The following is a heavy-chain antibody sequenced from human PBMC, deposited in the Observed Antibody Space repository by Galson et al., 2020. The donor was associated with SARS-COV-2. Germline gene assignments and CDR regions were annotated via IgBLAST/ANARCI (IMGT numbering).Heavy chain of an antibody. CDR2: TYYRSQWST. V-gene: IGHV6-1*01. J-gene: IGHJ3*02. D-gene: IGHD6-13*01. CDR3: AGRVAGAGSLHI. CDR1: GDSVSSNSAA. Sequence: SQTLSLTCAISGDSVSSNSAAWNWIRQSPSRGLEWLGRTYYRSQWSTDYAVSVKSRVTINPDTSKNQFSLQLNSVTPEDTAIYYCAGRVAGAGSLHIWGQGTMVIVSS.